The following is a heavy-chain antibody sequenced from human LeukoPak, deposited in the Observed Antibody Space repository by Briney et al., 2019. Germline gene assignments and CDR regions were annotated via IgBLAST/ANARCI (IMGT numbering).Heavy chain of an antibody. D-gene: IGHD2-21*02. J-gene: IGHJ6*02. CDR3: ARVPTATYYYYYGMDV. CDR2: ISYDGSNK. V-gene: IGHV3-30-3*01. Sequence: GGSLRLSCAASGFTFGSYAMHWVRQAPGKGLEWVAVISYDGSNKYYADSVKGRFTISRDNSKNTLYLQMNSLRAEDTAVYYCARVPTATYYYYYGMDVWGQGTTVTVSS. CDR1: GFTFGSYA.